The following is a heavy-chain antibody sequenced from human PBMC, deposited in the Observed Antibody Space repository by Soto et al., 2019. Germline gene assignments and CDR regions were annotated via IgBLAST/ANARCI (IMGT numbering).Heavy chain of an antibody. J-gene: IGHJ4*02. Sequence: KTSETLSLTCTVSGGSISSGDYYWSWIRQPPGKGLEWIGYIYYSGSTYYNPSLKSRVTISVDTSKNQFSLKLSSVTAADTAVYYCARAEASGYIVVVPADNWTYYFDYWGQGTLVTVSS. CDR2: IYYSGST. D-gene: IGHD2-2*01. V-gene: IGHV4-30-4*01. CDR3: ARAEASGYIVVVPADNWTYYFDY. CDR1: GGSISSGDYY.